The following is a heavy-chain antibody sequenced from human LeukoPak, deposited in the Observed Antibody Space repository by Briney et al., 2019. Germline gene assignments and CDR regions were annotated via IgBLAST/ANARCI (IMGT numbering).Heavy chain of an antibody. CDR1: GYSISSDYY. V-gene: IGHV4-38-2*02. D-gene: IGHD1-26*01. CDR2: IYHSGCT. CDR3: ARVGIDSGSFADFDY. J-gene: IGHJ4*02. Sequence: SETLSLTCTVSGYSISSDYYWGWIRQPPGKGLEWIGSIYHSGCTYYNPSLKSRVTISVDTSKDQFSLKLSSVTAADTAVYFCARVGIDSGSFADFDYWGQGTLVTVSS.